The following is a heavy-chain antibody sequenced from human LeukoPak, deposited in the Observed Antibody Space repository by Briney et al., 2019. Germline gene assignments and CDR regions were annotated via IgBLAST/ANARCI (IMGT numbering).Heavy chain of an antibody. CDR3: TIRYGDNATMGYY. V-gene: IGHV3-15*07. D-gene: IGHD4-17*01. CDR2: IKSKTDGGTT. CDR1: GFNFNNAW. Sequence: TGGSLRLSCAASGFNFNNAWMNWVRQAPGKGLEWVGRIKSKTDGGTTDYAAPVKGRFTISRDDSKNTLYLQMNSLKTEDTAVYYCTIRYGDNATMGYYWGQGTLVTVSS. J-gene: IGHJ4*02.